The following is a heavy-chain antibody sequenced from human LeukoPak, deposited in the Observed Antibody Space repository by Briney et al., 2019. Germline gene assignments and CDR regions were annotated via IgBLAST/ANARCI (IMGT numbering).Heavy chain of an antibody. J-gene: IGHJ4*02. D-gene: IGHD6-19*01. CDR1: GYTFTSYG. Sequence: GASVKVSCKASGYTFTSYGISWVRQAPGQGREWMGWISAYNGNTNYAQKLQGRVTMTTDTSTSTAYMELRSLRSDDTAVYYCARGYSSGWFLYYFDYWGQGTLVTVSS. CDR2: ISAYNGNT. CDR3: ARGYSSGWFLYYFDY. V-gene: IGHV1-18*01.